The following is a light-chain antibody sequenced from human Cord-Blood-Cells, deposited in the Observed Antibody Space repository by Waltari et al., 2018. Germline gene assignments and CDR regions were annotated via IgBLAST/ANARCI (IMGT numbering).Light chain of an antibody. Sequence: DIQMTQSPSSVSASVGDRVTITCRASQGISSWLAWYQQKPGKDPELLIYAASSLQSGVPSRFSGIGSGTDFTFNISSLQPENFATYYCQQTNSFPRTFGQGTKVEIK. V-gene: IGKV1-12*01. CDR3: QQTNSFPRT. CDR2: AAS. CDR1: QGISSW. J-gene: IGKJ1*01.